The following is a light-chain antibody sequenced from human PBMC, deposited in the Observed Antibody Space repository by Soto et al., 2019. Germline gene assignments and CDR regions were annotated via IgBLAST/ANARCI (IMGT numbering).Light chain of an antibody. J-gene: IGLJ1*01. V-gene: IGLV2-23*01. CDR2: EGS. CDR1: SSDVGSYNL. CDR3: CSYARSSTYV. Sequence: QSALTQPASVSGSPGQSITISCTGTSSDVGSYNLVSRYQLHPGRAPKLMIYEGSKRPSGVSNRFSGSKSGNTASLTISGLQAEDEADYYCCSYARSSTYVFGTGTKVTVL.